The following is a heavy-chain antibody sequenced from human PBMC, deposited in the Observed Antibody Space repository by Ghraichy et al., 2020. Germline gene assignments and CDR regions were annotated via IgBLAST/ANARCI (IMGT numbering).Heavy chain of an antibody. CDR3: ARAPGIAAAVCGGY. CDR2: INPNSGGT. D-gene: IGHD6-13*01. CDR1: GYTFTGYY. V-gene: IGHV1-2*02. Sequence: ASVKVSCKASGYTFTGYYMHWVRQAPGQGLECMGWINPNSGGTNYAQKFQGRVTLTRDTYISTAYMALSRLRSDDTAVYYCARAPGIAAAVCGGYWGQGTLVTVSS. J-gene: IGHJ4*02.